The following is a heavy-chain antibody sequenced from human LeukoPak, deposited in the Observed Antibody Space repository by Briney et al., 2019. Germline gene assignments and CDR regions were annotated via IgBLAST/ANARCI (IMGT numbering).Heavy chain of an antibody. CDR2: IWYDGSNT. CDR3: ARDQGRFCSRASCYYFDY. V-gene: IGHV3-33*01. Sequence: GGSLRLSCAASGFTFSTYGMHWVRQVPGKGLEWVAVIWYDGSNTYYTDAVKGRFSVSRDNSNNTLFLQMNSLRAEDTAVYYRARDQGRFCSRASCYYFDYWGQGTLVTVSS. D-gene: IGHD2-2*01. CDR1: GFTFSTYG. J-gene: IGHJ4*02.